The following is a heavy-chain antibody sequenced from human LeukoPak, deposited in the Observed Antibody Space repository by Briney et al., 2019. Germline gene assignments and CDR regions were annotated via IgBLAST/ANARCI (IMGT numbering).Heavy chain of an antibody. V-gene: IGHV3-23*01. CDR2: ISSSGYNT. J-gene: IGHJ4*02. D-gene: IGHD2-2*01. CDR1: GFTFSSYA. CDR3: AKDYIGYDQDFDY. Sequence: GGSLRLSCAASGFTFSSYAMSWVRQAPGKGLEWVSSISSSGYNTYYANSVKGRFSISRDNSKNTLDLQMNSLRAEDTAVYYCAKDYIGYDQDFDYWGQGTLVTVSS.